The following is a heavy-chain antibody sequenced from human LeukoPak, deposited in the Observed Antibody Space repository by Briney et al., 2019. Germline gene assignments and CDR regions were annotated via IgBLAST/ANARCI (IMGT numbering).Heavy chain of an antibody. CDR2: INTNTGNP. D-gene: IGHD3-22*01. J-gene: IGHJ4*02. CDR1: GYTFTTYA. Sequence: ASVKVSFKASGYTFTTYAMNWVRQAPGQGLEWMGWINTNTGNPTYAQGFTGRFVFSLDTSVSTAYTAVYYCARVGLYYYDSSGYYDYWGQGTLVTVSS. CDR3: SGYYDY. V-gene: IGHV7-4-1*01.